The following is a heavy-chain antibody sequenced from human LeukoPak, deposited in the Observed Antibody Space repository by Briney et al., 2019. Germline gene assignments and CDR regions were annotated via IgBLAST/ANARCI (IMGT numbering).Heavy chain of an antibody. Sequence: GGSLRLSCSASGFTFSSSSMHWVRRAAGEGLVWVSRISSDGTSTNYADSVKGRFIISRDNAKNTLYLQMNSLRAEDTAVYFCARVRSSSWFDYWGQGTLVAVSS. CDR1: GFTFSSSS. J-gene: IGHJ4*02. CDR3: ARVRSSSWFDY. V-gene: IGHV3-74*01. D-gene: IGHD6-13*01. CDR2: ISSDGTST.